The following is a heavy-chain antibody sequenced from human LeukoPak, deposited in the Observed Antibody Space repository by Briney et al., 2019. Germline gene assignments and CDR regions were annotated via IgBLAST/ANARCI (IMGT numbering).Heavy chain of an antibody. CDR1: GGSIRSYH. CDR3: ARTTSNGSADY. V-gene: IGHV4-59*08. D-gene: IGHD2-8*01. Sequence: SETLSLTCTVSGGSIRSYHWSWIRQSPGKALEWIAYMNSRGDTKYNPSLKSRVTISMDTPKNMFSLKVSSVTDADTALYFCARTTSNGSADYWGQGTQVTVSA. CDR2: MNSRGDT. J-gene: IGHJ4*02.